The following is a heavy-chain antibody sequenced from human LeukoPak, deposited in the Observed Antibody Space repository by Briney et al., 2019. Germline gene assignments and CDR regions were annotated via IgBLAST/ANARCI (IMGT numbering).Heavy chain of an antibody. J-gene: IGHJ4*02. D-gene: IGHD6-13*01. CDR2: IIPILGIA. CDR3: ARISGAAAYYFDY. V-gene: IGHV1-69*04. CDR1: GGTFSSYA. Sequence: SVKVSCKASGGTFSSYAISWVRQAPGQGLEWMGRIIPILGIANYAQKFQGRVTMTRNTSISTAYMELSSLRSEDTAVYYCARISGAAAYYFDYWGQGTLVTVSS.